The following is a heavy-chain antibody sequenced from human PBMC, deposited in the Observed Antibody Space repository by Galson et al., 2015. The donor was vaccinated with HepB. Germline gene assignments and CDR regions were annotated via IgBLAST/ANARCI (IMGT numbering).Heavy chain of an antibody. J-gene: IGHJ4*02. CDR3: AKRDGFSPFDY. CDR2: ISGSGGST. D-gene: IGHD5-24*01. CDR1: GFTFSSYG. V-gene: IGHV3-23*01. Sequence: SLRLSCAASGFTFSSYGMSWVRQAPGKGLEWVSGISGSGGSTYYADSVKGRFTISRDNSKNTLYLQMNSLRNEDTAIYYCAKRDGFSPFDYWGQGALVTVSS.